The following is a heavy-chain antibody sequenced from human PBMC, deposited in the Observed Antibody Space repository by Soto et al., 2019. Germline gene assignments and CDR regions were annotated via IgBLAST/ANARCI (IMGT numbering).Heavy chain of an antibody. CDR2: IWYDGSNK. CDR3: ARDWSVGSDYDILTGYSPFDY. V-gene: IGHV3-33*01. CDR1: GFTFSSYG. Sequence: GGSLRLSCAASGFTFSSYGMHWVRQAPGKGLEWVAVIWYDGSNKYYADSVKGRFTISRDNSKNTLYLQMNSLRAEDTAVYYCARDWSVGSDYDILTGYSPFDYWGQGTLVTVSS. D-gene: IGHD3-9*01. J-gene: IGHJ4*02.